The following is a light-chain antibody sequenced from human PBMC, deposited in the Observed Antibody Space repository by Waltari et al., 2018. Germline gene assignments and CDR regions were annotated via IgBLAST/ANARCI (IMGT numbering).Light chain of an antibody. CDR2: DVR. CDR1: SSDVAQYKS. J-gene: IGLJ1*01. Sequence: SALTQPASVSGSPGQSITIACTGTSSDVAQYKSVSWYQQYPGRAPKVIIFDVRLRPSRVSDRFSGSKSGNTASLTISGLQAEDEADYYCSSYTTSVSYVFGTGTKVTVL. CDR3: SSYTTSVSYV. V-gene: IGLV2-14*03.